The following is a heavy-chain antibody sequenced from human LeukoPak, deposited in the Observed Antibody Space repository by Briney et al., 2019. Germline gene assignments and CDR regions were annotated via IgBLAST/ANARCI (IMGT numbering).Heavy chain of an antibody. CDR1: GYTFTGYY. CDR2: INPNSGGT. Sequence: ASVKVSCKASGYTFTGYYMHWVRQAPGQGLEWMGWINPNSGGTNYAQKFQGRVTMTRDTSISIAYMELSRLRSDDTAVYYCARVPAVAGLYTFDYWGQGTLVTVSS. CDR3: ARVPAVAGLYTFDY. V-gene: IGHV1-2*02. J-gene: IGHJ4*02. D-gene: IGHD6-19*01.